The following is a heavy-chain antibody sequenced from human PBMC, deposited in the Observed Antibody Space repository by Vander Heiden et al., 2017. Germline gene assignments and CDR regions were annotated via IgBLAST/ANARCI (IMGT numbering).Heavy chain of an antibody. CDR1: GGTFSSYA. D-gene: IGHD2-15*01. CDR2: IIPIFGTA. J-gene: IGHJ1*01. V-gene: IGHV1-69*01. Sequence: QVQLVQSGAEVKKPGSSVKVSCKASGGTFSSYAISWVRQAPGQGLEWMGGIIPIFGTANYAQKFQGRVTITADESTSTAYMELSSLRSEDTAVYYCAREACSGGSCYLGYFQHWGQGTLVTVSS. CDR3: AREACSGGSCYLGYFQH.